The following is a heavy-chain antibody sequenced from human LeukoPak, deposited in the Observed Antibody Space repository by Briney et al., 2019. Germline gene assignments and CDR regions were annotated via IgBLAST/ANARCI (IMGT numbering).Heavy chain of an antibody. CDR3: ARFLSTTYYYDSSGPRSPPDAFDI. CDR2: ISAYNGNT. D-gene: IGHD3-22*01. J-gene: IGHJ3*02. Sequence: ASVKVSCKASGYTFTSYGISWVRQAPGQGLEWMGWISAYNGNTNYAQKLQGRVTMTTDTSTSTAYMELRSLRSDDTAVYYCARFLSTTYYYDSSGPRSPPDAFDIWGQGTMVTVSS. V-gene: IGHV1-18*01. CDR1: GYTFTSYG.